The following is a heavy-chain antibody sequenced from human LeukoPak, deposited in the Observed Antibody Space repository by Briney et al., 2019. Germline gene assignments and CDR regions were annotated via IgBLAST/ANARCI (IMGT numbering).Heavy chain of an antibody. CDR3: ARGDRFEVPGFYYFDY. V-gene: IGHV3-7*01. J-gene: IGHJ4*02. D-gene: IGHD2-2*01. Sequence: GGSPRLSCAASGFTFSSYWMSWVRQAPGKGLEWVANIKQDGSEKYYVDSVKGRFTISRDNAKNSLYLQMNSLRAEDTAVYYCARGDRFEVPGFYYFDYWGQGTLVTVSS. CDR2: IKQDGSEK. CDR1: GFTFSSYW.